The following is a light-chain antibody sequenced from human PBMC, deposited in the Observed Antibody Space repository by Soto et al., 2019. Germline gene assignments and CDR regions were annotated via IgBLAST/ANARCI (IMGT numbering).Light chain of an antibody. V-gene: IGKV1-5*03. CDR2: KTS. J-gene: IGKJ1*01. CDR1: QSISSW. Sequence: DIQLTQSPSTLSASVGDRVTITCRASQSISSWLAWYQQKPGKAPKFLIYKTSNLESGVPSRFSASGSGTEFTLTISSPQPDDFATYDGQYYYKYCGTFGQGTKVEIK. CDR3: QYYYKYCGT.